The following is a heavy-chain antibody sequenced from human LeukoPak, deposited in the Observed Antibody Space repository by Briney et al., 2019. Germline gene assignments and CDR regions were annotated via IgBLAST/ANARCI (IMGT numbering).Heavy chain of an antibody. Sequence: GGSLRLSCAASGFTFSSYLMHWVRQAPGKGLVWVSRINSDGTSTNYADSVKGRFIISRDNAKNTLYLQMNSLRAEDTAVYYCARAKYSYDLDPWGQGTLVTVSS. CDR3: ARAKYSYDLDP. CDR1: GFTFSSYL. D-gene: IGHD5-18*01. V-gene: IGHV3-74*01. J-gene: IGHJ5*02. CDR2: INSDGTST.